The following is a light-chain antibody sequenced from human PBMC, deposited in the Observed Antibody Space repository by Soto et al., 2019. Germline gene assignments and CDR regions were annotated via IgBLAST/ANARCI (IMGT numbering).Light chain of an antibody. CDR3: PQYCTSPPIT. CDR1: QSSGRAH. Sequence: EIVLTQSPGPLAFSPGETATLFCRASQSSGRAHLGWYQQKPGQAPRLLIDAGSSRATGVPGKFTGSGSGIDFTRTSGGLAPEDFAVYYCPQYCTSPPITFDRGIRMDMK. V-gene: IGKV3-20*01. CDR2: AGS. J-gene: IGKJ5*01.